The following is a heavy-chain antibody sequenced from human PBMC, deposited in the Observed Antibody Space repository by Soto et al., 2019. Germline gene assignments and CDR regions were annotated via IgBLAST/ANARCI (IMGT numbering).Heavy chain of an antibody. CDR2: LYWDDDK. Sequence: ITLKESGPTLVKPTQTLTLTCTFSGFSLSPSGVAVGWIRQPPGKAMEWLALLYWDDDKRYSPSMKGRLTITRDTSKNQVVLIMTNMDPEDTATYYFAHRLTATAFDIWGQGTMVTVS. J-gene: IGHJ3*02. V-gene: IGHV2-5*02. CDR3: AHRLTATAFDI. D-gene: IGHD2-21*02. CDR1: GFSLSPSGVA.